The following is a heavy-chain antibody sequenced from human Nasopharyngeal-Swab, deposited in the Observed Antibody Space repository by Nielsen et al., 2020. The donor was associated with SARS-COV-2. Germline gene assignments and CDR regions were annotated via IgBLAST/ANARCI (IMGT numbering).Heavy chain of an antibody. Sequence: CQAPGKGLEWIGSIYYSGSTYYNPSLKSRVTISVDTSKNQFSLKLSSVTAADTAVYYCAKLDPYSSRDDYWGQGTLVTVSS. J-gene: IGHJ4*02. CDR3: AKLDPYSSRDDY. V-gene: IGHV4-39*01. CDR2: IYYSGST. D-gene: IGHD6-13*01.